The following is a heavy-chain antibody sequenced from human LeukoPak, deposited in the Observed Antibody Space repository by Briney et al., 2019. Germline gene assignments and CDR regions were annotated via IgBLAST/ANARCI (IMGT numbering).Heavy chain of an antibody. CDR3: ARGPSGYHNT. CDR2: INHDGSST. V-gene: IGHV3-74*03. Sequence: GGSLRLSCAASGFTFSAYWMHWVRQAPGKGLEWVSHINHDGSSTAYADSVKGRFTISRDNAKNTLYLQVDSLRAEDTAVYYCARGPSGYHNTGGQGTLVTVSS. D-gene: IGHD5-12*01. J-gene: IGHJ4*02. CDR1: GFTFSAYW.